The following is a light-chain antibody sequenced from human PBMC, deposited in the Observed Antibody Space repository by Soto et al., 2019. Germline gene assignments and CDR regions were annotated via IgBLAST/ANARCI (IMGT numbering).Light chain of an antibody. CDR3: QQRSNWPHT. J-gene: IGKJ2*01. CDR1: QRVSSY. CDR2: DAS. Sequence: EIVLTQSPATLSLSPGERATLSCRASQRVSSYLSWYQQKPGQAPRLLIYDASNRATGIPARFSGSGSGTDFTLTISSLEPEDFAVYYCQQRSNWPHTFGQGTKLEIK. V-gene: IGKV3-11*01.